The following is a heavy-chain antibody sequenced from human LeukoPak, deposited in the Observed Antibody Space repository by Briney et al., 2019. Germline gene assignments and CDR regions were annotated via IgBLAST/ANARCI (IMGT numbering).Heavy chain of an antibody. J-gene: IGHJ5*02. CDR1: GGSFSGYY. CDR3: ARGVSRYFDWLLSVGWFDP. D-gene: IGHD3-9*01. CDR2: INHSGST. Sequence: PSETLSLTCAVYGGSFSGYYWSWIRQPPGKGLEWIGEINHSGSTNYNPSLKSRVTISVDTSKNQFSLKLSSVTAADTAVYYCARGVSRYFDWLLSVGWFDPLGPGNPGHRLL. V-gene: IGHV4-34*01.